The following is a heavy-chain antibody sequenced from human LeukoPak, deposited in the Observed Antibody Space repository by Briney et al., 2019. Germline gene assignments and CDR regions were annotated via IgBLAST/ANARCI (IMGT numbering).Heavy chain of an antibody. CDR2: IYPADSDT. Sequence: GESLKTSCKGSGYSFTKKWLGWVRQMPGRGLEWVGIIYPADSDTRYSPSFQGHVSISADKSISTAYLQWSSLQASDTAMYYCASQIYSSSSFDYWGQGTLVTVSS. CDR1: GYSFTKKW. D-gene: IGHD6-6*01. V-gene: IGHV5-51*01. CDR3: ASQIYSSSSFDY. J-gene: IGHJ4*02.